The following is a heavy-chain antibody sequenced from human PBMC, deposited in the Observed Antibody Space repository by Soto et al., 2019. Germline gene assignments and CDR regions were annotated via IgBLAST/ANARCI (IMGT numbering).Heavy chain of an antibody. Sequence: LRLSCAASGFTFYDYTMHWVRQVPGRGLEWVSLISWDGGSTYYADSVKGRFTISRDNSKNSLYLQMNSLRTDDTALYYCAKDVIAARPYYYFGLDVWGQGTTVTVSS. V-gene: IGHV3-43*01. CDR3: AKDVIAARPYYYFGLDV. J-gene: IGHJ6*02. CDR1: GFTFYDYT. CDR2: ISWDGGST. D-gene: IGHD6-6*01.